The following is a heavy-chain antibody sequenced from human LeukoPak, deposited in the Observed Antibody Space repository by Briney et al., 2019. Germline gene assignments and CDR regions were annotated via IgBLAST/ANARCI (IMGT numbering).Heavy chain of an antibody. Sequence: GASVKVSCKASGYTFTSCGISWVRQAPGQGLEWMGWISAYNGNTNYAQKLQGRVTMTTDTSTSTAYMELRSLRSDDTAVYYCARADLAAAGTGYYYFDYWGQGTLVTVSS. CDR2: ISAYNGNT. V-gene: IGHV1-18*01. CDR1: GYTFTSCG. CDR3: ARADLAAAGTGYYYFDY. D-gene: IGHD6-13*01. J-gene: IGHJ4*02.